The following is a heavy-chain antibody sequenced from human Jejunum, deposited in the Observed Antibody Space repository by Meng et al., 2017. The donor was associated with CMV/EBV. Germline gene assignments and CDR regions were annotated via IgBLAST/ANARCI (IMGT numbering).Heavy chain of an antibody. J-gene: IGHJ4*01. Sequence: SCGTSGFVLYTYYINWIRQAPGKGLEWVSHISSSGNLVKHADSVRGRFTISRDSTTRSVYLQMNSLREEDTAVYYCARDIYSSGTFNWGHGTLVTVSS. D-gene: IGHD3-10*01. CDR3: ARDIYSSGTFN. CDR2: ISSSGNLV. CDR1: GFVLYTYY. V-gene: IGHV3-11*01.